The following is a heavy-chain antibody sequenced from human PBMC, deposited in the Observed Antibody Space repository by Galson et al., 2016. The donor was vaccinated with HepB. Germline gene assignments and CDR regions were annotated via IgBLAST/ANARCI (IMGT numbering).Heavy chain of an antibody. CDR2: IHYSGRS. J-gene: IGHJ4*02. Sequence: TLSLTCAVSGGSVSNNSHYWTWIRQPPGKGLEWIGYIHYSGRSYSTPSLKSRLTVSVDTSKNQFSLNLSSVTAADTAVYYCARGFDSSGQLDFWGQGTLVTVSS. CDR3: ARGFDSSGQLDF. D-gene: IGHD6-19*01. CDR1: GGSVSNNSHY. V-gene: IGHV4-30-2*05.